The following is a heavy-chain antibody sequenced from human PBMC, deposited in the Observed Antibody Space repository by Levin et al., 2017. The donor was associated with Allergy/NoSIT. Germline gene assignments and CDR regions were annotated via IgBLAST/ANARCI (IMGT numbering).Heavy chain of an antibody. CDR2: IYYSGSS. Sequence: PSETLSLTCTVSGASVSSGGYYWSWFRQPPGKGREWFGYIYYSGSSSYNPSLKSRVTISVDTSKNHFSLTLNSVTAADTALYYCARGVGDYNLDYWGQGTLVTVSS. CDR1: GASVSSGGYY. J-gene: IGHJ4*02. CDR3: ARGVGDYNLDY. D-gene: IGHD4-17*01. V-gene: IGHV4-31*03.